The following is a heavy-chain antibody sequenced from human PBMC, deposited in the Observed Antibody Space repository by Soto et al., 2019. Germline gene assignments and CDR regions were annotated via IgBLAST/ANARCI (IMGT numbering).Heavy chain of an antibody. J-gene: IGHJ3*02. CDR2: ISAYNGNT. D-gene: IGHD3-22*01. V-gene: IGHV1-18*01. Sequence: APGEVSFKASGFTLTRYGINWGRQAPGQRREGMGWISAYNGNTNYAQKLQGRVTMTTDTSTSTAYMELRSLRSDDTAVYYCARDLPYRSCYDSSGYRTSDAFDIWGQGTMVTVSS. CDR1: GFTLTRYG. CDR3: ARDLPYRSCYDSSGYRTSDAFDI.